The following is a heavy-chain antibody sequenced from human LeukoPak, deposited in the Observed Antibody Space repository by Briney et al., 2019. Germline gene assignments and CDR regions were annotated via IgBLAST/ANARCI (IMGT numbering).Heavy chain of an antibody. Sequence: SGRSLRLSCAASGFTFSSYAMHWVRQAPGKGLEWVAVISYDGSNKYYADSVKGRFTISRDNSKNTLYLQMNSLRAEDTAVYYCASGDGSGSYYGGFDYWGQGTLVTVSS. CDR2: ISYDGSNK. J-gene: IGHJ4*02. V-gene: IGHV3-30-3*01. CDR3: ASGDGSGSYYGGFDY. CDR1: GFTFSSYA. D-gene: IGHD3-10*01.